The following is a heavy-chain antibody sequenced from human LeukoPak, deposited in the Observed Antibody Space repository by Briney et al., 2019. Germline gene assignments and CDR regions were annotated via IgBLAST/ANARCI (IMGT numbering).Heavy chain of an antibody. CDR2: IFYTWST. CDR3: AKWTEGGAFDS. CDR1: GGSITSYY. J-gene: IGHJ3*01. V-gene: IGHV4-59*01. Sequence: PSETLSLTCTVSGGSITSYYWSWFRQPPGKGVEFIGFIFYTWSTNYNPSLRRRVTISVDTSKNQFSLKLSSVTAADTAVYYCAKWTEGGAFDSWGQGTMLIVSS. D-gene: IGHD1-26*01.